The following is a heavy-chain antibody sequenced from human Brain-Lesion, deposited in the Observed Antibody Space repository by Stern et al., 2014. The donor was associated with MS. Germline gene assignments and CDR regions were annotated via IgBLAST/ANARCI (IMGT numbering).Heavy chain of an antibody. CDR3: ARDQRGITIFGVVTDYYYLGMDV. D-gene: IGHD3-3*01. CDR2: INPNTGGT. J-gene: IGHJ6*02. V-gene: IGHV1-2*02. Sequence: QDQFVQSGAEVKKPGASVKVSCKTSGYIFTGYYIHWVRQAPGQGLEWMAWINPNTGGTKYAQKFQGRVTMSRDTSISTAYVELSSLTSDDTAVYYCARDQRGITIFGVVTDYYYLGMDVWGQGTTVTVSS. CDR1: GYIFTGYY.